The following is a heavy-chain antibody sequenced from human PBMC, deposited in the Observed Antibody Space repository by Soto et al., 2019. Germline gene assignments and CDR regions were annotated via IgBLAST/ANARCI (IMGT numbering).Heavy chain of an antibody. V-gene: IGHV2-5*02. D-gene: IGHD6-19*01. J-gene: IGHJ5*02. Sequence: QITLKASGPTLVKPTQTLTLTCTFSGFSLSTSGVGVAWIRQPPGKALAWLALIYWDDDNRYSPSLKSRLTITKDTSKNQVVLTMTNMDPVDTATYYCAHSQISLGYPIAVAGTYWFDPWGHGTLVTVSS. CDR2: IYWDDDN. CDR3: AHSQISLGYPIAVAGTYWFDP. CDR1: GFSLSTSGVG.